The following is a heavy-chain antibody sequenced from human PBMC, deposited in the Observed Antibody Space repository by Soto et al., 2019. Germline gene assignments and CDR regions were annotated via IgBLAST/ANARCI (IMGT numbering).Heavy chain of an antibody. Sequence: QVQLVQSGAEVKKPGASVKVSCKASGYTFTNYGITWVRQAPGQGLEWMGWISAYNGNTNYAPKLQGRVTMTTDTATSTAYMELRSLRSDDTAVYYCARDWVTVYGGSYPGAFDLWGQGTVVTVSS. D-gene: IGHD1-26*01. CDR1: GYTFTNYG. V-gene: IGHV1-18*01. CDR3: ARDWVTVYGGSYPGAFDL. J-gene: IGHJ3*01. CDR2: ISAYNGNT.